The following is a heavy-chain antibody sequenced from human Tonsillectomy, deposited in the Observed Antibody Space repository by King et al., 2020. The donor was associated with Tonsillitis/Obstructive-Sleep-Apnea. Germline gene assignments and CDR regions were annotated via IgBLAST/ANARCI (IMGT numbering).Heavy chain of an antibody. Sequence: QLQESGPGLVKPSGTLSLTCAVSGGSISSSNWWSWVRQPPGKGLEWIGEIYHSGSTNYNPSLKSRVTISIDKSKNQFSLKLSSVTAADTAVYYCARCVGTVAGTWGSVFYYYMDVWGKGTTVAVSS. V-gene: IGHV4-4*02. J-gene: IGHJ6*03. CDR2: IYHSGST. D-gene: IGHD6-19*01. CDR1: GGSISSSNW. CDR3: ARCVGTVAGTWGSVFYYYMDV.